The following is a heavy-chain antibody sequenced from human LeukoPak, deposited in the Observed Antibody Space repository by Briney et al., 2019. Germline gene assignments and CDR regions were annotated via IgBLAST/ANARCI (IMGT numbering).Heavy chain of an antibody. CDR1: GFTFTSSA. CDR2: IVVGSGNT. CDR3: AANPCINGVCYEFDY. D-gene: IGHD2-8*01. J-gene: IGHJ4*02. Sequence: TSVKVSCKASGFTFTSSAMQRVRQARGQRLEWIGWIVVGSGNTNYAQKFQERVTITRDMSTSTAYMELSSLRSEDTAVYYCAANPCINGVCYEFDYWGQGTLVTVSS. V-gene: IGHV1-58*02.